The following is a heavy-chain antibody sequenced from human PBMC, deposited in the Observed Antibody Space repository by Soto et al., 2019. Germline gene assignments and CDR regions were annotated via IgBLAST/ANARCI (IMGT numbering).Heavy chain of an antibody. V-gene: IGHV4-59*03. CDR1: GDSIRSSY. CDR3: AKISAGSTDETMFTVFDP. CDR2: IYHTGAT. Sequence: SETLSLTCTVSGDSIRSSYWTWIRQAPGRGLEWIGDIYHTGATNYNPSLKSRVSISVDTSKNQFSLRLRSVTAADTAIYFCAKISAGSTDETMFTVFDPWGQGTLVTVSS. D-gene: IGHD2-8*02. J-gene: IGHJ5*02.